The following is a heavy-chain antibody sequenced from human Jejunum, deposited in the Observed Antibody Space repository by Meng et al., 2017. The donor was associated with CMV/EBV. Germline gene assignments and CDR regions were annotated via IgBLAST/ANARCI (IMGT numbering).Heavy chain of an antibody. V-gene: IGHV3-23*03. CDR1: GFTFIKYA. CDR3: VKDDNDYMGEIGS. J-gene: IGHJ5*02. CDR2: IYTDDVKT. D-gene: IGHD3-16*01. Sequence: SGFTFIKYAMSGVSQAPGKGLEWVSVIYTDDVKTYDADSVKGRFTISRDHSKNMLYLQMNSLRAEDTATYYCVKDDNDYMGEIGSWGQGTLVTVSS.